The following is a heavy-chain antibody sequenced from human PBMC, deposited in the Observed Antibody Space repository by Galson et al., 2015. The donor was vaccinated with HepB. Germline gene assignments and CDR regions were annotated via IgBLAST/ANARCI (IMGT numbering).Heavy chain of an antibody. D-gene: IGHD6-6*01. CDR3: ARKLPRDGMDV. V-gene: IGHV3-13*04. J-gene: IGHJ6*02. CDR1: GFSFSSYD. CDR2: IGSAGDT. Sequence: SLRLSCAASGFSFSSYDMQWVRQGTGKGPEWVAAIGSAGDTYYLDSVKGRFTVARENAKNSLYLQMNSLRAGDTAVYYCARKLPRDGMDVWGQGTTVTVSS.